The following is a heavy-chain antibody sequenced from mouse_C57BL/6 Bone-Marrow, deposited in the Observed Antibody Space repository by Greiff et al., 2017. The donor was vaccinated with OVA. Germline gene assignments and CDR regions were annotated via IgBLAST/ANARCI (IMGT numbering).Heavy chain of an antibody. Sequence: EVMLVESGGGLVQPGGSLSLSCAASGFTFTDYYMSWVRQPPGKALAWLGFIRNKANGYTSEYSASVKGRFTISRHHSQNFLYHQMNAQRADNSATYFCARARTTGMDYWGQGTSVTVSS. CDR3: ARARTTGMDY. CDR2: IRNKANGYTS. V-gene: IGHV7-3*01. CDR1: GFTFTDYY. J-gene: IGHJ4*01. D-gene: IGHD2-1*01.